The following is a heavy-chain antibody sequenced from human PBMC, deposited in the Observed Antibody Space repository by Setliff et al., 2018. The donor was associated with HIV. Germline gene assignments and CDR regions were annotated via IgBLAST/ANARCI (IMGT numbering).Heavy chain of an antibody. D-gene: IGHD3-22*01. V-gene: IGHV3-30*03. CDR3: AREGGSSGYCGYFDY. J-gene: IGHJ4*02. Sequence: SLRLACTASGFTFSDSVMHWVLQPPGKGLEWVAAISVDGGGKFYADSVKGRFTISRDNSRNTLYLQMNSLRDEDTAVYYCAREGGSSGYCGYFDYWGQGTLVTVSS. CDR2: ISVDGGGK. CDR1: GFTFSDSV.